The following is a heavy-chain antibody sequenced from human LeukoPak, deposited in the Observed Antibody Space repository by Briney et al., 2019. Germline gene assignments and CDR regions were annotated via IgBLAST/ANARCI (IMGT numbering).Heavy chain of an antibody. CDR2: INRDGRST. J-gene: IGHJ4*02. CDR3: ARVPCSSSWHFDY. Sequence: PGGSLRLSCAASGFTFSSYWMHWVRQGPGKGLVWVSRINRDGRSTSYGDSVEGRFTISRDNAKNTLSLQMNSLRAEDTAVYYCARVPCSSSWHFDYWGQGTLVTVSS. CDR1: GFTFSSYW. D-gene: IGHD6-13*01. V-gene: IGHV3-74*01.